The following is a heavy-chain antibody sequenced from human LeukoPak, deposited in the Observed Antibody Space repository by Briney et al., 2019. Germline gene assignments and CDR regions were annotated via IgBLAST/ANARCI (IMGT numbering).Heavy chain of an antibody. J-gene: IGHJ4*02. CDR2: ISSSGSTI. CDR3: AREEYGDYVLIDY. V-gene: IGHV3-11*01. CDR1: GFTFSDYY. D-gene: IGHD4-17*01. Sequence: GGSLRLSCAASGFTFSDYYMSWIRQAPGKGLEWVSYISSSGSTIYYADSVKGRFTISRDNAKNSLCLQMNSLRAEDTAVYYCAREEYGDYVLIDYWGQGTLVTVSS.